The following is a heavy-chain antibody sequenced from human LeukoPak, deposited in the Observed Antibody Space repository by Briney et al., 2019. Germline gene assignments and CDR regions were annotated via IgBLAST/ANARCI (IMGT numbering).Heavy chain of an antibody. CDR3: ARVILGYSDY. J-gene: IGHJ4*02. CDR1: GFTVSSNY. V-gene: IGHV3-66*01. CDR2: IYSGGST. Sequence: PGGSLRLSCAASGFTVSSNYMSWVRQAPGKGLEWVSVIYSGGSTYYADSVTGRFTISRDNSKNTLYLQMNSLRAEDTAVYYCARVILGYSDYWGQGTLVTVSS. D-gene: IGHD3-22*01.